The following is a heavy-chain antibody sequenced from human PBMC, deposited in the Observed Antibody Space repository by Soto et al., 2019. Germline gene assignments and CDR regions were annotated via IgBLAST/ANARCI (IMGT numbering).Heavy chain of an antibody. V-gene: IGHV4-4*02. J-gene: IGHJ3*02. Sequence: PSETLSLTCAVSGDSISSRNWWSWVRQPPGKGLEWIGEIYHSGSTNYNPSLKSRVTISVDKSKNQFSLRLTSVTAADTAVYYCASKFRELLADAFDIWGQGTMVTVSS. D-gene: IGHD3-10*01. CDR3: ASKFRELLADAFDI. CDR2: IYHSGST. CDR1: GDSISSRNW.